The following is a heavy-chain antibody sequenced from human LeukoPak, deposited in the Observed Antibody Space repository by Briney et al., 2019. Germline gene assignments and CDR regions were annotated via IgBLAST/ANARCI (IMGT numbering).Heavy chain of an antibody. CDR3: ARDKSDNWFDP. J-gene: IGHJ5*02. CDR1: GFTFSSYA. Sequence: GGSLRLSCAASGFTFSSYAMHWVRQAPGKGLEWVSSISSDSSYIYYGESVKGRFTISRDNAKNSLYLQMNSLRAEDTAVYYCARDKSDNWFDPWGQGTLVTVSS. CDR2: ISSDSSYI. V-gene: IGHV3-21*01.